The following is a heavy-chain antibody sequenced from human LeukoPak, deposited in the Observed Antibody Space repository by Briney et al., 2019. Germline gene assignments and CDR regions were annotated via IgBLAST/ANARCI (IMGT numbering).Heavy chain of an antibody. CDR3: ARDPGATGDAFDF. Sequence: ASVKVSCKASGYIFTSYGICWVRQAPGQGREWMGWISGSNGNTNYAQKFQGRVTLTTDTSKSAVYMELRSLRSDDTAVYYCARDPGATGDAFDFWGQGTLVTVSS. D-gene: IGHD1-26*01. CDR1: GYIFTSYG. CDR2: ISGSNGNT. J-gene: IGHJ3*01. V-gene: IGHV1-18*01.